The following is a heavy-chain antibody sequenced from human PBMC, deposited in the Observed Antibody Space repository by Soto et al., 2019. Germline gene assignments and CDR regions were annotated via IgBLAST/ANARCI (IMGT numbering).Heavy chain of an antibody. J-gene: IGHJ4*02. D-gene: IGHD6-13*01. V-gene: IGHV3-33*01. Sequence: QVQLVESGGGVVQPGRSLRLSCAASGFTFSSYGMHWVRQAPGKGLEWVAVIWYDGSNKYYADSVKGRFTISRDNSKNTLYLQMNSLRAEDTAVYYCARDHAGSSWYEGDYWGQGTLVTVSS. CDR2: IWYDGSNK. CDR3: ARDHAGSSWYEGDY. CDR1: GFTFSSYG.